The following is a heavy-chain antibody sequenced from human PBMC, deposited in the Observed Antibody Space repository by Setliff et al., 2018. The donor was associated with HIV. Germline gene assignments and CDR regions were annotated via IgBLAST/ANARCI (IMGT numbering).Heavy chain of an antibody. J-gene: IGHJ4*02. Sequence: ETLSLTCAVYGGSFSGYYWSWIRQPPGKGLEWIGEINHSGSTNYNPSLKSRVTISVDTSKNQFSLKLSSVTAADTAVFYCARLTTTYYYDSSAYYHPVWGQGTLVTVS. CDR2: INHSGST. CDR3: ARLTTTYYYDSSAYYHPV. V-gene: IGHV4-34*01. D-gene: IGHD3-22*01. CDR1: GGSFSGYY.